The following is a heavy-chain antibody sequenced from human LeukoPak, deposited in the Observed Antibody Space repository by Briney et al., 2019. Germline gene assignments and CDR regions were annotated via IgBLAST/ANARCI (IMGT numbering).Heavy chain of an antibody. CDR3: ARGKDSSSPSFDY. CDR1: GYTFTSYD. Sequence: AAVKVSCKASGYTFTSYDINWVRQATGQGLEWMGWMNPNSRNTGYAQKFQGRVTITRNTSISTAYMELSSLRSEDTAVYYCARGKDSSSPSFDYWGQGTLVTASS. J-gene: IGHJ4*02. D-gene: IGHD6-6*01. CDR2: MNPNSRNT. V-gene: IGHV1-8*03.